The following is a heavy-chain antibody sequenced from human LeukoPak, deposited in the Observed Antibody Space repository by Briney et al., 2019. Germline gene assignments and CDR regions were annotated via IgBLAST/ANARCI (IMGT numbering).Heavy chain of an antibody. J-gene: IGHJ4*02. CDR3: ARGSRSRGYSYGTFDY. CDR2: TNPNSGGT. CDR1: GYTFTGYY. Sequence: ASVKVSCKASGYTFTGYYMHWVRQAPGQGLEWMGWTNPNSGGTNYAQKFQGRVTMTRDTSISTAYMELSRLRSDDTAVYYCARGSRSRGYSYGTFDYWGQGTLVTVSS. V-gene: IGHV1-2*02. D-gene: IGHD5-18*01.